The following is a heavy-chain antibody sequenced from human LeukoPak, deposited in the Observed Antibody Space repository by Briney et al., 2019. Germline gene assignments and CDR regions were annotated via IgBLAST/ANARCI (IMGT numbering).Heavy chain of an antibody. J-gene: IGHJ4*02. CDR2: INHSGST. CDR3: ARHISRGHYDFWSGYYGYYFDY. D-gene: IGHD3-3*01. V-gene: IGHV4-34*01. Sequence: SETLSLTCTVSGGSISSYYWSWIRQPPGKGLEWIGEINHSGSTNYNPSLKSRVTISVDTSKNQFSLKLSSVTAADTAVYYCARHISRGHYDFWSGYYGYYFDYWGQGTLVTVSS. CDR1: GGSISSYY.